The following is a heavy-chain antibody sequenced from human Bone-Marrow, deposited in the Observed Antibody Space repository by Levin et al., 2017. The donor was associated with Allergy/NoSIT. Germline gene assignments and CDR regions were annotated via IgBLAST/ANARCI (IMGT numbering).Heavy chain of an antibody. CDR3: ARDWSMVRGVIITHYYYYGMDV. CDR1: GFTFSSYS. V-gene: IGHV3-21*01. J-gene: IGHJ6*02. D-gene: IGHD3-10*01. Sequence: GESLKISCAASGFTFSSYSMNWVRQAPGKGLEWVSSISSSSSYIYYADSVKGRFTISRDNAKNSLYLQMNSLRAEDTAVYYCARDWSMVRGVIITHYYYYGMDVWGQGTTVTVSS. CDR2: ISSSSSYI.